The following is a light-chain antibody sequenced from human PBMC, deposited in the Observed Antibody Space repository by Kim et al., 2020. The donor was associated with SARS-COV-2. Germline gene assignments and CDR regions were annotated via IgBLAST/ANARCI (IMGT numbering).Light chain of an antibody. J-gene: IGKJ2*01. V-gene: IGKV1-39*01. CDR1: QNISSY. CDR2: AAS. Sequence: DIQMTQSPSSLSASVGDRVTITCRASQNISSYLNWYQQKPGKAPKLLIYAASSLQSGVPSRFSGSGSGTDFTLTISSLQPEDFATYYCQQSYSTPYTFVQGTKLEI. CDR3: QQSYSTPYT.